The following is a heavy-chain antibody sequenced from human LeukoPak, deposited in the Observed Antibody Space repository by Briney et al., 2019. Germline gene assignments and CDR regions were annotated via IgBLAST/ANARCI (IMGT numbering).Heavy chain of an antibody. CDR1: GFTFGNYA. CDR3: AKASVAIPQYCNS. J-gene: IGHJ5*02. D-gene: IGHD2-2*02. V-gene: IGHV3-23*01. CDR2: ISGTGSST. Sequence: GGSLRLSCEASGFTFGNYASNWVRQAPGKGLEWVSTISGTGSSTYYADSAKGRFTISRDNSKDTLFLQLNSLTAADTAMYFCAKASVAIPQYCNSWGQGTLVTVSS.